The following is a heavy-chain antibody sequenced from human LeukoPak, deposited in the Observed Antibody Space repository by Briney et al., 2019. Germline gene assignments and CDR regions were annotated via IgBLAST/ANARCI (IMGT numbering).Heavy chain of an antibody. CDR2: IYYSGST. D-gene: IGHD3-22*01. CDR1: GGSISSYY. Sequence: SETLSLTCTVSGGSISSYYWLWIRQPPGKRREWIGYIYYSGSTNYNPSLKSRVTISVDTSKNQFSLKLSSVTAADTAVYYCARELHYYDSSGYYSNAFDIWGQGTMVTVSS. J-gene: IGHJ3*02. CDR3: ARELHYYDSSGYYSNAFDI. V-gene: IGHV4-59*01.